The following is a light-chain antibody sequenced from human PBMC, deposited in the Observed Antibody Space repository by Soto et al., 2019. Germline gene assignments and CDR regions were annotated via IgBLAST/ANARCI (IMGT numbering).Light chain of an antibody. CDR1: QRVSSN. Sequence: EIVMTQSPATLSVSPGERATLSCRASQRVSSNFAWYQQKRGQAPRLLIYAASTRATGIPARFSGSGYGTEFTLAISSLQSEDFAVYYCQQYNTWPRTFGQGTKVEI. V-gene: IGKV3-15*01. CDR2: AAS. CDR3: QQYNTWPRT. J-gene: IGKJ1*01.